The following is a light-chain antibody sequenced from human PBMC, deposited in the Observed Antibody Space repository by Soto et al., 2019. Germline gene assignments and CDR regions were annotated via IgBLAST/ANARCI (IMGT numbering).Light chain of an antibody. Sequence: EIVLTQSPGTLSLSPGERATLSCRASQSVSSSYLAWYQQKPGQDPRLLIYGASSRATGIPDRFSGSGSGTGFTLTIIRLEPADFAVYYWQQYDSSPLTFRGGTKVEIK. CDR3: QQYDSSPLT. J-gene: IGKJ4*01. CDR1: QSVSSSY. V-gene: IGKV3-20*01. CDR2: GAS.